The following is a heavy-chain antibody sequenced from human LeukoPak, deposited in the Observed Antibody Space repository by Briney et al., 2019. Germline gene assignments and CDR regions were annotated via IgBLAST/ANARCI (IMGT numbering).Heavy chain of an antibody. V-gene: IGHV3-33*06. Sequence: GGSLRLSCAASGFTFSSYGMHWVRRAPGKGLEGVAVIWYDGSNKYYADSVKGRFTISRDNSKNTLYLQMNSLRAEDTAVYYCAKGSHSSGYYVFDYWGQGTLVTVSS. CDR1: GFTFSSYG. CDR2: IWYDGSNK. J-gene: IGHJ4*02. D-gene: IGHD3-22*01. CDR3: AKGSHSSGYYVFDY.